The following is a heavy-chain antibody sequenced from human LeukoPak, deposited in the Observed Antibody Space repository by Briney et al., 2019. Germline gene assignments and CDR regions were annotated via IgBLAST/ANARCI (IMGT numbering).Heavy chain of an antibody. V-gene: IGHV4-59*01. D-gene: IGHD3-22*01. CDR1: GGSFSGYY. J-gene: IGHJ5*02. CDR3: ASSVDRDSSGYYYSGIDGWFDP. Sequence: SETLSLTCAVYGGSFSGYYWSWIRQPPGKGLEWIGYIYYSGSTNYNPSLKSRVTISVDTSKNQFSLKLSSVTAADTAVYYCASSVDRDSSGYYYSGIDGWFDPWGQGTLVTVS. CDR2: IYYSGST.